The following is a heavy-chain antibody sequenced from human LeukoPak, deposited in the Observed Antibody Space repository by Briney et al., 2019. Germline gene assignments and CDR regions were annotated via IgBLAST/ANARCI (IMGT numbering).Heavy chain of an antibody. V-gene: IGHV3-7*01. CDR1: GFTFGSYW. CDR3: ASIFYSIDYIFDY. D-gene: IGHD3-22*01. Sequence: PGGSLRLSCAASGFTFGSYWMSWVRQAPGKGLEWVANIKQDGSEKYYVDSVKGRFTISRDNAKNSRYLQMNSLRAEDTAVYYCASIFYSIDYIFDYWGQGTLVTVSS. CDR2: IKQDGSEK. J-gene: IGHJ4*02.